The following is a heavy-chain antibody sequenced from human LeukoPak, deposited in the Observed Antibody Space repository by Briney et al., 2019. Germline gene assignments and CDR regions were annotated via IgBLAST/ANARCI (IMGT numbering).Heavy chain of an antibody. CDR3: ATQYLRNRYGSYYYYYYMDV. CDR2: IYTSGST. J-gene: IGHJ6*03. V-gene: IGHV4-4*09. Sequence: SEPLSLTCTVCGGSSSSYNWSWIRQPRGKGLEWIGYIYTSGSTNYHPSLKSRVTISVDTSKNQFSLKLNSVTDADTAVYDCATQYLRNRYGSYYYYYYMDVWGKGTTVTVSS. CDR1: GGSSSSYN. D-gene: IGHD4-11*01.